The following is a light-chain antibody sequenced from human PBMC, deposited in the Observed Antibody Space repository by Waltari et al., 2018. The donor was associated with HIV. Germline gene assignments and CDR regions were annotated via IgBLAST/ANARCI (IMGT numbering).Light chain of an antibody. J-gene: IGLJ3*02. V-gene: IGLV2-23*02. CDR2: EVP. CDR3: CSHARSGTVV. Sequence: QSALTQPASVSGSPGQSITISCTGTSTDVGSYGLVSWYQHRPGKAPQLMIYEVPKRPSGVSYRFSGSKSGNTASLTISGFQTDDEADYYCCSHARSGTVVFGGGTQLTVL. CDR1: STDVGSYGL.